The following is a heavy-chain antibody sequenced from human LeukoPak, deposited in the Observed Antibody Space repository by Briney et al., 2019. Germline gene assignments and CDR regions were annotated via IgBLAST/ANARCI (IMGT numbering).Heavy chain of an antibody. J-gene: IGHJ4*02. V-gene: IGHV4-39*01. Sequence: SETLSLTCTVSGGSISSSSYYWGWICQPPGKGLEWIGSIYYSGSTYYNPSLKSRVTISVDTSKNQFSLKLSSVTAADTAVYYCARLSIKYSYGGFDYWGQGTLVTVSS. CDR1: GGSISSSSYY. CDR2: IYYSGST. CDR3: ARLSIKYSYGGFDY. D-gene: IGHD5-18*01.